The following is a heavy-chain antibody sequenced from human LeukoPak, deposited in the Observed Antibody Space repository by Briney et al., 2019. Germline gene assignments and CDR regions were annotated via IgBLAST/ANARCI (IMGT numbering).Heavy chain of an antibody. D-gene: IGHD3-22*01. CDR2: VYYKGNT. CDR1: GGSISSSSYY. Sequence: PSETLSLTCIVSGGSISSSSYYWGWIRQPPGKGLEWIGSVYYKGNTYYIPSLKSRVTMSVDTSKNQFSLKLSSVTAADTAVYYCAKDGRVPDYDSTPFTRWGQGTLVTVSS. CDR3: AKDGRVPDYDSTPFTR. J-gene: IGHJ4*02. V-gene: IGHV4-39*07.